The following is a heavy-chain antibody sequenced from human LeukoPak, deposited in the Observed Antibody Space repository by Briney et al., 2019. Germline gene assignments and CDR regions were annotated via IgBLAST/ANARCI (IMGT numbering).Heavy chain of an antibody. CDR3: ARLTMIVVVMGSGAFDI. V-gene: IGHV4-39*07. D-gene: IGHD3-22*01. CDR1: GGSISSSSYY. Sequence: SETLSLTCTVSGGSISSSSYYWGWIRQPPGKGLEWIGSIYYSGSTYYNPSLKSRVTISVDTSKNQFSLKLSSVTAADTAVYYCARLTMIVVVMGSGAFDIWGQGTMVTVSS. CDR2: IYYSGST. J-gene: IGHJ3*02.